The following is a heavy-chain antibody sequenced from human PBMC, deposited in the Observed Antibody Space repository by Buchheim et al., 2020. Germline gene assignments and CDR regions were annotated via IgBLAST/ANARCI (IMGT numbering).Heavy chain of an antibody. V-gene: IGHV4-59*01. CDR1: GGSISSYY. CDR3: ARGYDSSGYYLAGWFDP. CDR2: IYYSGST. Sequence: QLQLQESGPGLVKPSETLSLTCTVSGGSISSYYWSWIRQPPGKGLEWIGYIYYSGSTNYNPSLKSRVTISVDTSKNQFSLKLSSVTAADTAVYYCARGYDSSGYYLAGWFDPWGQGTL. D-gene: IGHD3-22*01. J-gene: IGHJ5*02.